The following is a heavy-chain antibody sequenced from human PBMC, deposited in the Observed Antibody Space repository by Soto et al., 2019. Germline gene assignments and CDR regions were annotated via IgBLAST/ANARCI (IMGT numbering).Heavy chain of an antibody. Sequence: SLTFTLSGRSISSRGNSWTWIRQPPGKGMEWIGFIYHRGSANYSPSLQSRVTTSVDRSKKQFSLKLTSVTAAATAVYFCARGGWDNDYGDHEGFDHWGRGTLVTVSS. V-gene: IGHV4-30-2*01. CDR2: IYHRGSA. J-gene: IGHJ4*02. CDR3: ARGGWDNDYGDHEGFDH. CDR1: GRSISSRGNS. D-gene: IGHD4-17*01.